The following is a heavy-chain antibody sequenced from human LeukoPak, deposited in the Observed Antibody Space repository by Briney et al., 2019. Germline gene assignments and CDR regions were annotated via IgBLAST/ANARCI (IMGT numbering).Heavy chain of an antibody. CDR2: ISAYNGNT. Sequence: GASVKVSFKDSGYTLTSYRISWVRQSRGQGREWIGWISAYNGNTHYAQKLQGRVTMTTDTSTSTAYMELRSLRSDDTAVYYCARDLGYSSGWSSYWGQGTLVTVSS. V-gene: IGHV1-18*01. CDR3: ARDLGYSSGWSSY. CDR1: GYTLTSYR. D-gene: IGHD6-19*01. J-gene: IGHJ4*02.